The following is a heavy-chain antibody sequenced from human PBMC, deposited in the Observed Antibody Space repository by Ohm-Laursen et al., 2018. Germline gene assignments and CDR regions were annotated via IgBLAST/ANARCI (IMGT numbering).Heavy chain of an antibody. D-gene: IGHD6-19*01. CDR3: AKDTSSGWFGWFDP. J-gene: IGHJ5*02. CDR2: ISSGSRYI. CDR1: GFTFSSNA. Sequence: RLSCAASGFTFSSNAMNWVRQAPGEGLEWVSSISSGSRYIHYADSVQGRFTISRDNAKNSLYLQMNSLRAGDTALYYCAKDTSSGWFGWFDPWGQGTLVTVSS. V-gene: IGHV3-21*04.